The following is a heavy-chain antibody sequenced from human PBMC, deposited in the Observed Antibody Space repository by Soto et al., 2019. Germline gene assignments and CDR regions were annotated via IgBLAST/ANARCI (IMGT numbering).Heavy chain of an antibody. Sequence: QVQLQESGPGLVKPSQTLSLTCTVSGGCISSGSYYWSCSCQHPGKGLEWIGYIYYTRSTYYNPSLKSRVTISVDTPKNQFSLKLSSVTAADTAVYYCAGSVFPWGQGTLVTVSS. CDR3: AGSVFP. CDR1: GGCISSGSYY. CDR2: IYYTRST. J-gene: IGHJ5*02. V-gene: IGHV4-31*03.